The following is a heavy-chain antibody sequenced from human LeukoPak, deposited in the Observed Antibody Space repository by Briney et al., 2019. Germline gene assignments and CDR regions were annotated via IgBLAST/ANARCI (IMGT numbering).Heavy chain of an antibody. V-gene: IGHV3-23*01. Sequence: TGGSLRLSCAVSGITLSNYGMTWVRQAPGKGLEWVAGISGSGGGTNYADSVKGRFTISRDNAKNTLYLQMNSLRAEDTAVYFCAKRGVVIRVILVGFHKEAYYFESWGQGALVTVSS. CDR2: ISGSGGGT. CDR1: GITLSNYG. D-gene: IGHD3/OR15-3a*01. J-gene: IGHJ4*02. CDR3: AKRGVVIRVILVGFHKEAYYFES.